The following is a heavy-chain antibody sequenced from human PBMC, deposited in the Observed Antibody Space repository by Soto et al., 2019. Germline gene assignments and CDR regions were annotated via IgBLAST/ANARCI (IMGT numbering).Heavy chain of an antibody. CDR1: GGSISSYY. J-gene: IGHJ6*03. V-gene: IGHV4-59*08. D-gene: IGHD6-13*01. Sequence: SETLSLTCTVSGGSISSYYWSWIWQPPGKGLEWIGYIYYSGSTNYNPSLKSRVTISVDTSKNQFSLKLSSVTAADTAVYYCARRAAATWAAANYYYYYMDVWGKGTTVTVSS. CDR2: IYYSGST. CDR3: ARRAAATWAAANYYYYYMDV.